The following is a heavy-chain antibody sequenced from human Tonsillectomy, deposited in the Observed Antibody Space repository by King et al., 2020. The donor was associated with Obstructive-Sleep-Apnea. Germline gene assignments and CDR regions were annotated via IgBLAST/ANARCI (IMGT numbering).Heavy chain of an antibody. J-gene: IGHJ6*02. CDR2: ISYDGSNK. D-gene: IGHD3-9*01. CDR1: GFTFSSYG. Sequence: VQLVESGGGVVQPGRSLRLSCVASGFTFSSYGMHWVRQAPGKGPEWVAVISYDGSNKYYADSVKGRFTISRDKSKNTLYLQMNSLRAEDTAVYYCARSTYYDILTGYLSGGMDVWGQGTTVTVSS. CDR3: ARSTYYDILTGYLSGGMDV. V-gene: IGHV3-30*03.